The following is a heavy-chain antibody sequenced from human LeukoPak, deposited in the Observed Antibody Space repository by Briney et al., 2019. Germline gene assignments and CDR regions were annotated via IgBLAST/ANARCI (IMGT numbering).Heavy chain of an antibody. CDR3: AKGEPQYCSGGSCFDY. V-gene: IGHV3-23*01. CDR2: ISGSGGST. J-gene: IGHJ4*02. CDR1: GFTFSSYA. Sequence: GGSLRLSCAASGFTFSSYAMSRVRQAPGKGLEWVSAISGSGGSTYYADSVKGRFTISRDNSKNTLYLQMNSLRAEDTAVYYCAKGEPQYCSGGSCFDYWGQGTLVTVSS. D-gene: IGHD2-15*01.